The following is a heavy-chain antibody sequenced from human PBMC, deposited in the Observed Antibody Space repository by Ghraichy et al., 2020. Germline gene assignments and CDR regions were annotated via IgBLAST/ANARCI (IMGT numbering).Heavy chain of an antibody. Sequence: GGSLRLSCAASGFTFSFYSMNWVRQAPGKGLEWVSYISSGSNTIHYADSVKGRFTISRDNAKNSLYLQMNSLRDEDTAVYYCSRELVSVGNGFGFYYWGQVPLLTVAS. J-gene: IGHJ4*02. V-gene: IGHV3-48*02. D-gene: IGHD1-1*01. CDR2: ISSGSNTI. CDR3: SRELVSVGNGFGFYY. CDR1: GFTFSFYS.